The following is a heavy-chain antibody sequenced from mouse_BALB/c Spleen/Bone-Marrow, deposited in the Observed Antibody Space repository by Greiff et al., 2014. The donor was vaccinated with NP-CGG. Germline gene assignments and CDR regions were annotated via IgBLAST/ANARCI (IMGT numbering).Heavy chain of an antibody. CDR1: GYSITSYYS. J-gene: IGHJ4*01. Sequence: EVKLQESGPDLVKPSQSLSLTCTVTGYSITSYYSWRWIRQFPGNKLEWMGYIHYSGTTVYNPSLKSRISITRDTSNNQFFLQLNSVTTEDTATYYCARFAGTPYTMDYWGQGTSVTVSS. V-gene: IGHV3-1*02. D-gene: IGHD4-1*01. CDR2: IHYSGTT. CDR3: ARFAGTPYTMDY.